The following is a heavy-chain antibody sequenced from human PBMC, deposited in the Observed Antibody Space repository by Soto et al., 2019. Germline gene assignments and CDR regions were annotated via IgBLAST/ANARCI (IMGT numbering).Heavy chain of an antibody. Sequence: SETLCLTCTLSGASITSTTYCWAWIRKPPGKGLEWVVSIYYSVKTHYNPSLKSRVTISVDRSKNQFSLQMSSVTAADTAVYYCAKNLPRTGRFDYWGQGSLVTVSS. CDR1: GASITSTTYC. J-gene: IGHJ4*02. CDR3: AKNLPRTGRFDY. V-gene: IGHV4-39*01. CDR2: IYYSVKT.